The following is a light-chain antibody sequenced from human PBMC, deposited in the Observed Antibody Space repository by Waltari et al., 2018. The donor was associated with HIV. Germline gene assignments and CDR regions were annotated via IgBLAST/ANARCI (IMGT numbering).Light chain of an antibody. J-gene: IGKJ3*01. Sequence: DIVMIQSQDSLVVSLGERAPINCKSSQSVLYSSSSKNYLAWYQQKPGQSPKLLIYWASTRESWVPDRFSGGGSGTDFTLTISSLQAEDVAVYYCQQYYSLPFTFGPGTKVDIK. CDR1: QSVLYSSSSKNY. CDR2: WAS. V-gene: IGKV4-1*01. CDR3: QQYYSLPFT.